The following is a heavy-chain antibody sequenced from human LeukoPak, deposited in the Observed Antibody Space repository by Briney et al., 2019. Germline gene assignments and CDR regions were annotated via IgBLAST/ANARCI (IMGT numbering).Heavy chain of an antibody. Sequence: ASVKVSYKASGGTFSSYAISWVRQAPGQGLEWMGGIIPIFGTANYAQKFQGRVTITADESTSTAYMELSSLRSEDTAVYYCATQYDPVAAADLGYWGQGTLVTVSS. CDR3: ATQYDPVAAADLGY. D-gene: IGHD6-13*01. V-gene: IGHV1-69*13. CDR2: IIPIFGTA. J-gene: IGHJ4*02. CDR1: GGTFSSYA.